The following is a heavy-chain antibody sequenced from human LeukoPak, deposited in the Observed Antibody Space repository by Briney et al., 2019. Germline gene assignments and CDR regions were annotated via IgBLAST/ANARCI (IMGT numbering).Heavy chain of an antibody. Sequence: GGSLRLSCAASGFTFSSYGMHWVRQAPGKGLEWVAFIRYDGSNKYYADSVKGRFTISRDNSKNTLYLQMNSLRAEDTAVYYCARADYYDSNRYDYWGQGTLVTVSS. J-gene: IGHJ4*02. CDR3: ARADYYDSNRYDY. CDR1: GFTFSSYG. V-gene: IGHV3-30*02. CDR2: IRYDGSNK. D-gene: IGHD3-22*01.